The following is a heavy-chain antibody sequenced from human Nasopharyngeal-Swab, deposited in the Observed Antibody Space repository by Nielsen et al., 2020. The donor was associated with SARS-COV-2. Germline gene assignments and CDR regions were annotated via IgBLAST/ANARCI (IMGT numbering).Heavy chain of an antibody. J-gene: IGHJ4*02. CDR3: VKDMTLHTYGETHFDY. V-gene: IGHV3-43D*03. CDR1: GFTFDYHS. Sequence: GESLKISCAASGFTFDYHSMHWVRQAPGKGLEWVSLITWNAGYTYYSDSVKGRFTISRDNSKQSLYLQMSSLRPEDTALYYCVKDMTLHTYGETHFDYWGQGTLVTVSS. D-gene: IGHD5-18*01. CDR2: ITWNAGYT.